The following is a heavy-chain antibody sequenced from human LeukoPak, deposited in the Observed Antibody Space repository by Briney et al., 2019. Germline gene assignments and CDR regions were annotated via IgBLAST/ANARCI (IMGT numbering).Heavy chain of an antibody. V-gene: IGHV6-1*01. D-gene: IGHD6-13*01. CDR2: AYYRSKWYN. Sequence: SQTLSLTCAISGDSVSSNSAAWNWIRQSPSRGLEWPGRAYYRSKWYNDYAVSVKSRITINPDTSKNQFSLQLNSVTPEDTAVYYCARGAAAGTWWFDPWDQGTLVTVSS. CDR3: ARGAAAGTWWFDP. CDR1: GDSVSSNSAA. J-gene: IGHJ5*02.